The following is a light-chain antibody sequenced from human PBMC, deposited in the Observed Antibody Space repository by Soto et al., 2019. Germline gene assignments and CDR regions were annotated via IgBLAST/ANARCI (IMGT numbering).Light chain of an antibody. CDR3: QNYGGGSTIT. CDR1: RSIINW. Sequence: TQSPSTLSASVGDRVTITCRASRSIINWLAWYQQKPGQAPGLLISGASSRATGIPDRFSGSGSGTDFTLTITSLEPEDFAVYYCQNYGGGSTITFGQGTRLEIK. J-gene: IGKJ5*01. CDR2: GAS. V-gene: IGKV3-20*01.